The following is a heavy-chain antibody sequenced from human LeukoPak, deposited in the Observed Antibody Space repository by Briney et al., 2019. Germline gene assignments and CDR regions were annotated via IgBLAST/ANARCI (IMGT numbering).Heavy chain of an antibody. CDR1: GGSISSSSYY. J-gene: IGHJ6*03. V-gene: IGHV4-61*01. D-gene: IGHD6-13*01. CDR3: ARALPSIAAAGTVYYYYYMDV. Sequence: PSETLSLTCTVSGGSISSSSYYWSWIRQPPGKGLEWIGYIYYSGSTNYNPSLKSRVTISVDTSKNQFSLKLSSVTAADTAVYYCARALPSIAAAGTVYYYYYMDVWGKGTTVTVSS. CDR2: IYYSGST.